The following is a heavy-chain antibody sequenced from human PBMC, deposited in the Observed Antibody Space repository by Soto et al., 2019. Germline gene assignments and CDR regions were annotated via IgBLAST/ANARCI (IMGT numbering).Heavy chain of an antibody. CDR3: AKDVLRFLEWLAFYGMDG. CDR1: GFTFSSYG. D-gene: IGHD3-3*01. V-gene: IGHV3-30*18. J-gene: IGHJ6*02. CDR2: ISYDGSNK. Sequence: QVQLVESGGGVVQPGRSLRLSCAASGFTFSSYGMHWVRQAPGKGLEWVAVISYDGSNKYYADSVKGRFTISRDNSKNTLYLQMNSRRAEDKAVYYCAKDVLRFLEWLAFYGMDGWGQGTTVTVSS.